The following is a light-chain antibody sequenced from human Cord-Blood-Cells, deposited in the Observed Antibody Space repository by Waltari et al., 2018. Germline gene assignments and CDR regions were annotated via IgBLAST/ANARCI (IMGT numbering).Light chain of an antibody. J-gene: IGKJ3*01. CDR3: QQYYSTPFT. Sequence: DIVMTQSPDSLAVSLGERATINCKSSQSVLYSSNNKNYLAWYQPKPGQPPKLLMYWASTRESGVPDRFSGSGSGTVFTLTISSLQAEDVAVYYCQQYYSTPFTFGPGTKVDIK. CDR1: QSVLYSSNNKNY. CDR2: WAS. V-gene: IGKV4-1*01.